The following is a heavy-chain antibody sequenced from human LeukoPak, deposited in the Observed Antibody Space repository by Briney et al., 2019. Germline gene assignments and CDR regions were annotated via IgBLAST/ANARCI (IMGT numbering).Heavy chain of an antibody. CDR2: IIPIFGTA. J-gene: IGHJ5*02. V-gene: IGHV1-69*05. Sequence: SVKVSCKASGGTFSSYAISWVRQAPGQGLEWMGGIIPIFGTANYAQKFQGRVTMTRDTSTSTVYMELSSLRSEDTAVYYCARDTAPLSLNWFDPWGQGTLVTVSS. CDR1: GGTFSSYA. CDR3: ARDTAPLSLNWFDP. D-gene: IGHD4-17*01.